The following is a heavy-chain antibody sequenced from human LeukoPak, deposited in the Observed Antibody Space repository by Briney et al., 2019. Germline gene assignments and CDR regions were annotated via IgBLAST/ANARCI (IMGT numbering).Heavy chain of an antibody. J-gene: IGHJ5*02. CDR3: AGDRPCSQWFDP. Sequence: PSETLSLTCTVSGVSISSYYWSWIRQPPGKGLEWIGYIYYSGSTNYNPSLKSRVTISVDTSKNQFSLKLSSVTAADTAVYYCAGDRPCSQWFDPWGQGTLVIVSS. CDR1: GVSISSYY. CDR2: IYYSGST. D-gene: IGHD2-15*01. V-gene: IGHV4-59*01.